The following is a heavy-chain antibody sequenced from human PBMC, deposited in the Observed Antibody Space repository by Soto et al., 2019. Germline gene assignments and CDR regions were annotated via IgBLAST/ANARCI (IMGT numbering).Heavy chain of an antibody. V-gene: IGHV4-34*01. D-gene: IGHD1-1*01. CDR1: GGSFSGYF. CDR3: VRGPYNYNSRYFDY. J-gene: IGHJ4*02. CDR2: VNHSGIT. Sequence: ETLSLTCTVSGGSFSGYFWTWIRQPPGKGLEWLAEVNHSGITNYNPSVESRVSMSVDTSKNQFSLRLYSVTAADTAVYYCVRGPYNYNSRYFDYWGQGTLVTVSS.